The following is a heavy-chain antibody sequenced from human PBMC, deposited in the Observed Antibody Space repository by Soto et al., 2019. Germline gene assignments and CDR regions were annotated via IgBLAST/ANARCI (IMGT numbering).Heavy chain of an antibody. CDR1: GITFSNYW. J-gene: IGHJ5*02. D-gene: IGHD2-21*01. V-gene: IGHV3-7*04. CDR2: INKDGSEK. CDR3: ARLLWWLAS. Sequence: GGSLRLSCVASGITFSNYWMTWVRQAPGKGLEWVASINKDGSEKYYVDSVKGRFTISRDNAKNSLYLQMNSLRAEDTAAYYCARLLWWLASWGQGTLVTVSS.